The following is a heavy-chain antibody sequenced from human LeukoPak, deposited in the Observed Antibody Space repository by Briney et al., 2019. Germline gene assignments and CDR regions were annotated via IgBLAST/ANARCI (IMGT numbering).Heavy chain of an antibody. V-gene: IGHV3-21*01. CDR3: AGGGESGEGFDP. J-gene: IGHJ5*02. CDR2: ISSSSYI. CDR1: GFTFSSYS. D-gene: IGHD1-1*01. Sequence: PGGSLRLSCAASGFTFSSYSMNWVRQAPGKGLEWVSSISSSSYIYYADSVKGRFTISRDNAKNSLYLQMNSLRAEDTAVYYCAGGGESGEGFDPWGQGTLVTVSS.